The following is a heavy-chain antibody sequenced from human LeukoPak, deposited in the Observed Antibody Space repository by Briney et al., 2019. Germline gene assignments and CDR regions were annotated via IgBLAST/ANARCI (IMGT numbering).Heavy chain of an antibody. CDR1: GFTFSDYY. V-gene: IGHV3-11*01. CDR3: AKGALLLWFGEPNDAFDI. Sequence: GGSLRLSCAASGFTFSDYYMNWIRQAPGKGLEWVSYISDSGNSVYYADSVKGRFTISRDNAKNSLYLQINSLRAEDTAVYYCAKGALLLWFGEPNDAFDIWGQGTMVTVSS. J-gene: IGHJ3*02. CDR2: ISDSGNSV. D-gene: IGHD3-10*01.